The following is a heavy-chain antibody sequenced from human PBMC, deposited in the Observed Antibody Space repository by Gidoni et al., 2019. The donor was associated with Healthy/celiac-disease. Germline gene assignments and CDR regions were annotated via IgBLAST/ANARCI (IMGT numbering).Heavy chain of an antibody. CDR1: GFPFSSYA. J-gene: IGHJ5*02. CDR2: ISYDGSNK. Sequence: QVQLVESGGGVVQPGRSLRLSCAASGFPFSSYAMQWCRQAPGKGLEWVAVISYDGSNKYYADSVKGRFTISRDNSKNTLYLQMNSLRAEDTAVYYCAREAYYYDSSGYAPPYNWFDPWGQGTLVTVSS. D-gene: IGHD3-22*01. CDR3: AREAYYYDSSGYAPPYNWFDP. V-gene: IGHV3-30-3*01.